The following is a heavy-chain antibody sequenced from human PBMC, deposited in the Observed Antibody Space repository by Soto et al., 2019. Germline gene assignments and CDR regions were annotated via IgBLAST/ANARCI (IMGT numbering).Heavy chain of an antibody. CDR1: GGVFTNNA. Sequence: QVQEVHSGAEVKNPVSSVKVYCKVSGGVFTNNAISWVRQAPGQGLEWLGGVIPLFDTAYYAQIFRGRLRISADGATTTAYMELSGLTSADTAVYFCATGGHNDGYNFYHGMDVWGQGTTVTVS. D-gene: IGHD3-16*01. V-gene: IGHV1-69*01. J-gene: IGHJ6*02. CDR3: ATGGHNDGYNFYHGMDV. CDR2: VIPLFDTA.